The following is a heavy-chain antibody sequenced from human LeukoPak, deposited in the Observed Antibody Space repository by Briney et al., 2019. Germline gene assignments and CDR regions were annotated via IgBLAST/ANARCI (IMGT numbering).Heavy chain of an antibody. CDR3: ARDPDQIAGANFDY. Sequence: GGSLRLSCAASGFNFGSYYMTWVRQAPGKRLEWVSVISDSGDNTYYADSVKGRFTISRDNAKNSLYLQMNSLRAEDTAVYYCARDPDQIAGANFDYWGQGTLVTVSS. J-gene: IGHJ4*02. CDR1: GFNFGSYY. V-gene: IGHV3-23*01. D-gene: IGHD6-25*01. CDR2: ISDSGDNT.